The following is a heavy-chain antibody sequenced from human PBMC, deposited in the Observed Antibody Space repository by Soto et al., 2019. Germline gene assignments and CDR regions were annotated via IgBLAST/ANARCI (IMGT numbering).Heavy chain of an antibody. CDR3: AKRFSASWSIES. D-gene: IGHD6-13*01. J-gene: IGHJ5*01. Sequence: QVQLVESGGGVVQPGRSLRLSCEASGFTFTTYGMHWVRQAPGKGLEWVAVISNGGSDQYYGDSVKGRFTVSRDNSKNTMSLQMSSLRPEDTAVYYCAKRFSASWSIESWGQGTLVIVSS. V-gene: IGHV3-30*18. CDR1: GFTFTTYG. CDR2: ISNGGSDQ.